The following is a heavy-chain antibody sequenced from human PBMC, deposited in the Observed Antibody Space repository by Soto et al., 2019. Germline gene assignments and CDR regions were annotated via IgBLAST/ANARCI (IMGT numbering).Heavy chain of an antibody. D-gene: IGHD5-18*01. CDR3: ARSFGAQQLWLDY. Sequence: SETLSLTCTVSGGSISSGGYYWSWIRQHPGKGLEWIGYIYYSGSTYYNPSLKSRVTISVDTSKNQFSLKLSSVTAADTAVYYCARSFGAQQLWLDYWGQGTLVTVSS. J-gene: IGHJ4*02. CDR2: IYYSGST. V-gene: IGHV4-31*03. CDR1: GGSISSGGYY.